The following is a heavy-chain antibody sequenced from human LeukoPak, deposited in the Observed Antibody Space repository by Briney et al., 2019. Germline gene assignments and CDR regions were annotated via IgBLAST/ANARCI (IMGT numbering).Heavy chain of an antibody. Sequence: EGSLRLSCAASGFRFDDHGMSWVRQVPGKGLEWVSGINWNGASTGYGDSVKGRFTISRDNAKNSLYLQMNSLRAEDTALYYCAGGDRNGWYFDYWGQGTLVTVSS. J-gene: IGHJ4*02. CDR1: GFRFDDHG. CDR3: AGGDRNGWYFDY. V-gene: IGHV3-20*04. D-gene: IGHD6-19*01. CDR2: INWNGAST.